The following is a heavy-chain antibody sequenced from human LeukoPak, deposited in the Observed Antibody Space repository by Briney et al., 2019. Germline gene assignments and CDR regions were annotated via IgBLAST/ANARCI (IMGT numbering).Heavy chain of an antibody. CDR2: INPNSGGT. CDR1: GYTFTGYY. Sequence: ASVKVSCKASGYTFTGYYMHWVRQAPGQGLEWMGWINPNSGGTNYAQKFQGRVTITADESTSTAYMELSSLRSEDTAVYYCARDSGSGSYYFDYWGQGTLVTVSS. CDR3: ARDSGSGSYYFDY. V-gene: IGHV1-2*02. D-gene: IGHD3-10*01. J-gene: IGHJ4*02.